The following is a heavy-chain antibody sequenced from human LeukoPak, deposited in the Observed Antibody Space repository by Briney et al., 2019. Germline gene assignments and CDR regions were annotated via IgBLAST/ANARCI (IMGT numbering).Heavy chain of an antibody. CDR3: ASVPVGYCSSTSCDWFDP. J-gene: IGHJ5*02. CDR2: IIPIFGTT. Sequence: GSSVRVSCKASGGTFTSYAISWVRQAPGQELEWMGGIIPIFGTTNYAQKFQGRVTITADESTSTAYMELSSLRSEDTAVYYCASVPVGYCSSTSCDWFDPWGQGTLVTVSS. V-gene: IGHV1-69*01. D-gene: IGHD2-2*01. CDR1: GGTFTSYA.